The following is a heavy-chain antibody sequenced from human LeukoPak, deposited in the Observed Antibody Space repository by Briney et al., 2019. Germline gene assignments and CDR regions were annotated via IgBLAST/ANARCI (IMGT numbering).Heavy chain of an antibody. J-gene: IGHJ3*01. CDR1: GFNFRDAA. CDR3: AKDIQLST. CDR2: ISFSGDNS. V-gene: IGHV3-23*01. D-gene: IGHD5-24*01. Sequence: PGGSLRLSCAASGFNFRDAAMTWVRQAPGKGLEWVALISFSGDNSYYADSVKGRFRVSRDNSENTLSLQMNSLRVEDTARYYCAKDIQLSTWGLGTMVTVSS.